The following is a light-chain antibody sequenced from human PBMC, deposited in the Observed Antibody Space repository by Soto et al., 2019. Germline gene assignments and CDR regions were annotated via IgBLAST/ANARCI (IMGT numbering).Light chain of an antibody. J-gene: IGLJ3*02. CDR1: SSDVGDYNY. CDR3: ASYTSSSTWV. V-gene: IGLV2-14*01. Sequence: QSALTQPASVSGSPGQSITISCTGTSSDVGDYNYVSWCQQHPGKVPKLMIYEVSYRPSGVSNRFSGSKSGNTASLTISGLQAEDEADYYCASYTSSSTWVFGAGTKLTVL. CDR2: EVS.